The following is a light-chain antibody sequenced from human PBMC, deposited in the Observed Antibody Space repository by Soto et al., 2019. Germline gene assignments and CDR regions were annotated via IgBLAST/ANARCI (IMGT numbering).Light chain of an antibody. V-gene: IGKV1-12*01. CDR2: ATS. Sequence: DIQMTQSPSFVSASVGDRVTITCRASQDISSWLVWYQQKPGKAPKLLIHATSGLQSGVPSRFSGSGSGPDFTLTISNLQSEDFATYYCQQANSFPLTFGGGTKVEIK. CDR1: QDISSW. J-gene: IGKJ4*01. CDR3: QQANSFPLT.